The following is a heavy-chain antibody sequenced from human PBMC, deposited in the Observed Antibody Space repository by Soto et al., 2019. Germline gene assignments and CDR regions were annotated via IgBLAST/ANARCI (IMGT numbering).Heavy chain of an antibody. J-gene: IGHJ4*02. CDR2: ISAYNGNT. CDR3: ARDLDGSGSYYTDY. V-gene: IGHV1-18*01. Sequence: ASVKVSCKASGYMFVTYGINCVRQAPGQGLEWMGWISAYNGNTKYAQNLQGRVTMTTDASTSTAYMEMRSLSSDDTAVYYCARDLDGSGSYYTDYWGPGTLVTVSS. CDR1: GYMFVTYG. D-gene: IGHD3-10*01.